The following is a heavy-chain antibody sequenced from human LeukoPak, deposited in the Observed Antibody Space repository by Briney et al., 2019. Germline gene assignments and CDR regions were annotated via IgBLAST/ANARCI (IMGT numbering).Heavy chain of an antibody. V-gene: IGHV3-30*04. CDR2: VSYDGANK. J-gene: IGHJ6*02. Sequence: GGSLRLSCAASGFTLSSYAMHWVRQTPGKGLEWVAVVSYDGANKYYADSVKGRFTISRDNSKNTLYLQMNSLRAEDTAVYYCAKDRRLGSYYYLYYYYGMDVWGQGTTVTVSS. CDR1: GFTLSSYA. CDR3: AKDRRLGSYYYLYYYYGMDV. D-gene: IGHD1-26*01.